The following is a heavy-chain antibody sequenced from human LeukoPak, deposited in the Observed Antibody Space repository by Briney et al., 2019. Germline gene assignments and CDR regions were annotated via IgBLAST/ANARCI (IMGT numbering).Heavy chain of an antibody. CDR2: ISWNSGSI. CDR3: AKDTSQQWLVLGYFDY. CDR1: GFTFDDYA. Sequence: GRSLRLSCAASGFTFDDYAMHWIRQAPGKGLEWVSGISWNSGSIGYADSVKGRFTISRDNAKNSLYLQMNSLRAEDTALYYCAKDTSQQWLVLGYFDYWGQGTLVTVSS. D-gene: IGHD6-19*01. J-gene: IGHJ4*02. V-gene: IGHV3-9*01.